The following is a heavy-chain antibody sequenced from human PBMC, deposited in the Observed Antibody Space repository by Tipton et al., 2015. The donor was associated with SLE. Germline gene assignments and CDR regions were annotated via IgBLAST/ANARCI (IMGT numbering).Heavy chain of an antibody. CDR2: VYHGGAN. CDR3: ASGPLHDFWSGYEAA. CDR1: GGSITNYY. J-gene: IGHJ5*02. Sequence: LRLSCTISGGSITNYYWHWLRQSPGKGLQWIAYVYHGGANAYNPSFKSRVTVSLDTSKRQFSLKLGSVTAADTAVYYCASGPLHDFWSGYEAAWGQGTLVTVSS. D-gene: IGHD3-3*01. V-gene: IGHV4-59*01.